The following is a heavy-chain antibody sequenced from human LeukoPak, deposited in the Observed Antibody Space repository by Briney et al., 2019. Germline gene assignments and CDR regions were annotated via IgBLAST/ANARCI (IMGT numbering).Heavy chain of an antibody. CDR2: VSYTGRT. D-gene: IGHD3-22*01. CDR1: GGSLSGHY. Sequence: SETLSLTCTVSGGSLSGHYWSWIRQPPGKRLEWIGYVSYTGRTKYNPSLQSRVTISIDTSKSQFSLKLTSVTSADTAVYSCAELLDNDISGDPDTFDVWGQGTTVIVSS. V-gene: IGHV4-59*11. CDR3: AELLDNDISGDPDTFDV. J-gene: IGHJ3*01.